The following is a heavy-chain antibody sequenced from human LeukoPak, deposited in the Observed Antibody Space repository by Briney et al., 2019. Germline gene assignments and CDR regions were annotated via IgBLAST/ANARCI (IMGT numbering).Heavy chain of an antibody. CDR3: AKGFRVFDGNSNFLFFDY. Sequence: GGSLRLSCAASGFTFSSYAMSWVRQAPGKGLEWVSAISGSGGSTYYADSVKGRFTISRDNSKNTLYVQMNSLRAEDTAVYYCAKGFRVFDGNSNFLFFDYWGQGTLVTVSS. J-gene: IGHJ4*02. CDR2: ISGSGGST. V-gene: IGHV3-23*01. D-gene: IGHD5-24*01. CDR1: GFTFSSYA.